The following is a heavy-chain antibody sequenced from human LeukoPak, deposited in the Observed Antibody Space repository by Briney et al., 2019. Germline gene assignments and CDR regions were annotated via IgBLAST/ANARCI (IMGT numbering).Heavy chain of an antibody. D-gene: IGHD1-26*01. CDR1: SGSISSGGYY. V-gene: IGHV4-31*03. CDR2: IYYSGST. CDR3: ASTIHSLVGATWYFDL. J-gene: IGHJ2*01. Sequence: SQTLSLTCTVSSGSISSGGYYWSWIRQHPGKGLEWIGYIYYSGSTYYNPSLKSRVTISVDTSKNQFSLKLSSVTAADTAVYYCASTIHSLVGATWYFDLWGRGTLVTVSS.